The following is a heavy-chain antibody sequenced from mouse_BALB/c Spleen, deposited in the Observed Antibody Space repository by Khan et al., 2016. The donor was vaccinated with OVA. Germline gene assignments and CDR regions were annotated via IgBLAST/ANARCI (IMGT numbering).Heavy chain of an antibody. Sequence: QVQLKESGAELARPGASVKLSCKASGYTFTRYWMLWVKQRPGQGLEWIGAIYPGDGDTKYTHKFKGKATLTADKSSSSAYMQLSSLASEDSAGYYCASHYGHYFDYWGQGTTLTVSS. D-gene: IGHD1-1*02. V-gene: IGHV1-87*01. CDR2: IYPGDGDT. J-gene: IGHJ2*01. CDR3: ASHYGHYFDY. CDR1: GYTFTRYW.